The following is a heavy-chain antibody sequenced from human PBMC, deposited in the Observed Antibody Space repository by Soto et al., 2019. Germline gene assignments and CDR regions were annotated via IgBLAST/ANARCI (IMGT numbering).Heavy chain of an antibody. V-gene: IGHV4-39*01. CDR2: IYYSGST. J-gene: IGHJ3*02. D-gene: IGHD3-22*01. Sequence: SETLSLTCTVSGGSISSSSYYWGWIRQPPGKGLEWIGSIYYSGSTYYNPSLKSRVTISVDTSKNQFSLKLSSVTAADTAVYYCARGYYYDSSGYYPVDAFDIWGQGTMVTVSS. CDR3: ARGYYYDSSGYYPVDAFDI. CDR1: GGSISSSSYY.